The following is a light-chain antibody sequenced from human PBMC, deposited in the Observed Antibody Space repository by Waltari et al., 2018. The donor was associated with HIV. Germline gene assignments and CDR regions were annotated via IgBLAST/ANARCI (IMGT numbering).Light chain of an antibody. Sequence: QSALTQPPSVSAAPGQKVTISCSGRSSNIGNNYVSWYQQVPGTAPKLLIYDNNKRLSGISDRFSVSKSGTSATLGITGLQTGDEADYYCATWDIRLSGVIFGGGTKLTVL. V-gene: IGLV1-51*01. J-gene: IGLJ2*01. CDR1: SSNIGNNY. CDR2: DNN. CDR3: ATWDIRLSGVI.